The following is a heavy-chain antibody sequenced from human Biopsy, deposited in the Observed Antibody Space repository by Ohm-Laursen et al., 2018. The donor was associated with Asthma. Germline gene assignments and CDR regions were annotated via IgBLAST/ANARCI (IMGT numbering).Heavy chain of an antibody. CDR1: GFAVSRDY. D-gene: IGHD4-17*01. CDR2: IKKDGSEK. J-gene: IGHJ6*02. CDR3: AKDPRIYGDNVAGMDV. V-gene: IGHV3-7*01. Sequence: SLRLSCTASGFAVSRDYMFWVRQAPGKGLEWVANIKKDGSEKYYVDSVKGRFTISRDNAKNSLYLHMNSLRVEDTAVYYCAKDPRIYGDNVAGMDVWGQGTAVNVSS.